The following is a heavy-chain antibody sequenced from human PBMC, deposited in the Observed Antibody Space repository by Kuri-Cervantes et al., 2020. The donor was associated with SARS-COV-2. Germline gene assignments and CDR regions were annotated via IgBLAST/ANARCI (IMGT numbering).Heavy chain of an antibody. D-gene: IGHD3-10*01. CDR1: GYTLTELS. CDR3: ARGHPLRFGSGSYFY. Sequence: ASVKVSCKVSGYTLTELSMHWVRQAPGKGLEWMGGFDPEDGETIYAQKFQGRVTMTRDTSTSTVYMELSSLRSEDTAVYYCARGHPLRFGSGSYFYWGQGTLVTVSS. CDR2: FDPEDGET. V-gene: IGHV1-24*01. J-gene: IGHJ4*02.